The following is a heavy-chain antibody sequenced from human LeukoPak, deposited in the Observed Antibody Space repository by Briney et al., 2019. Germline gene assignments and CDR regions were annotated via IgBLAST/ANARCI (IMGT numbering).Heavy chain of an antibody. V-gene: IGHV4-39*07. CDR1: GGSISSSSYY. J-gene: IGHJ3*02. D-gene: IGHD3-22*01. CDR2: IYYSGST. Sequence: SETLSLTCTVSGGSISSSSYYWGWIRQPPGKGLEWIGSIYYSGSTYYNPSLKSRVTISVDTSKNQFSLKLSSVTAADTAVYYCARGGGLGRYYDSSGSDAFDIWGQGTMVTVSS. CDR3: ARGGGLGRYYDSSGSDAFDI.